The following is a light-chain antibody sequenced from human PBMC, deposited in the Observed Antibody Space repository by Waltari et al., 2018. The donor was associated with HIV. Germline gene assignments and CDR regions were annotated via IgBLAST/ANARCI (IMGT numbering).Light chain of an antibody. V-gene: IGLV1-44*01. CDR2: SND. CDR3: AAWDDSLMGWV. CDR1: SSNIGKNT. J-gene: IGLJ3*02. Sequence: QSLLTQPPSASGTPGQRVAISCSGTSSNIGKNTVNWYRQFPGTTPKFLIYSNDLRPSGVADRFSGSKSGTSGSLAISGLQSEDEAVYYCAAWDDSLMGWVFGGGTRLTVL.